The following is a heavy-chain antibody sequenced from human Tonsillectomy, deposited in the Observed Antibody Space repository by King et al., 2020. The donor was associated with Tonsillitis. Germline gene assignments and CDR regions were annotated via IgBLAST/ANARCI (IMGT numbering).Heavy chain of an antibody. CDR2: IFSNDEK. CDR3: ARESRVRGEVPFDI. V-gene: IGHV2-26*01. Sequence: QITLKESGPVLVKPTETLTLTCTVSGFSLSNARMGVSWIRQPPGKALEWLAHIFSNDEKSYSTSLKSWLTISKDTSKSQVVLTMTNMDPVDTATYYCARESRVRGEVPFDIWGQGTMVTVSS. J-gene: IGHJ3*02. CDR1: GFSLSNARMG. D-gene: IGHD3-10*01.